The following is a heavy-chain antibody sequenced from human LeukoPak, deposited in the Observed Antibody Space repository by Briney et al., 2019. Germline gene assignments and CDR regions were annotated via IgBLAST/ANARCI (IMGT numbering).Heavy chain of an antibody. CDR3: ARDVGQDYYYYYYMDV. CDR2: IYHSGST. CDR1: GGSISSGGYY. V-gene: IGHV4-30-2*01. D-gene: IGHD2-15*01. J-gene: IGHJ6*03. Sequence: PSETMSLTCTVSGGSISSGGYYWSWIRQPPGKGLEWIGYIYHSGSTYYSPSLKSRVTISVDRSKNQFSLKLSSVTAADTAVYYCARDVGQDYYYYYYMDVWGKGTTVTVSS.